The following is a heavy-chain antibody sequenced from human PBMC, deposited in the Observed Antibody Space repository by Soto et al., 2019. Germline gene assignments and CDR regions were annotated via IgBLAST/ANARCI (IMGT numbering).Heavy chain of an antibody. CDR1: GFSFPNAW. CDR3: TPLRFGSNEWSFDY. Sequence: EVQLVESGGGLVEPGGSLRLSCAASGFSFPNAWMTWVRQAPGKGLAWVGRITNKENGEATKYAAPVKGIFTISRDDSENILSLQMDSLQTEDTALYYCTPLRFGSNEWSFDYWGQGTLVTVSS. CDR2: ITNKENGEAT. J-gene: IGHJ4*02. V-gene: IGHV3-15*06. D-gene: IGHD2-8*01.